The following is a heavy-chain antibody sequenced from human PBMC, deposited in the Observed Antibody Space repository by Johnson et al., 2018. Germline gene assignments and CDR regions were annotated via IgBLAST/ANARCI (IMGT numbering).Heavy chain of an antibody. CDR3: AKEWIHLWSTDY. CDR2: ISGGGGST. V-gene: IGHV3-23*04. J-gene: IGHJ4*02. Sequence: VQLVQSGGGVVQPGRSLRLSCAASGFTFSSYDMHWVRQATGKGLEWVSGISGGGGSTYYADSVKGRFTISRDNSKNTLYLQMNSLRAEDTAVYYCAKEWIHLWSTDYWGQGALVTVSS. CDR1: GFTFSSYD. D-gene: IGHD5-18*01.